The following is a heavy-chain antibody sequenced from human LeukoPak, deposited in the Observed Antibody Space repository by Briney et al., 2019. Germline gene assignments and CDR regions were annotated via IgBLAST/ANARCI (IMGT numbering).Heavy chain of an antibody. D-gene: IGHD6-13*01. V-gene: IGHV1-69*13. Sequence: ASVKVSCKASGGTFSSYAISWVRQAPGQGLEWMGGIIPIFGTANYAQKFRGRVTITADESTSTAYMELSSLRSEDTAVYYCASCLTGSSLTHYYYYYGMDVWGQGTTVTVSS. J-gene: IGHJ6*02. CDR3: ASCLTGSSLTHYYYYYGMDV. CDR1: GGTFSSYA. CDR2: IIPIFGTA.